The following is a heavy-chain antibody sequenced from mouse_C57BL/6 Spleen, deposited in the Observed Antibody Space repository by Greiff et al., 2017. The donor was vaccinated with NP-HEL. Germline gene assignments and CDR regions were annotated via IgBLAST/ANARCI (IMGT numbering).Heavy chain of an antibody. J-gene: IGHJ4*01. Sequence: VQLQQSGAELVKPGASVKLSCKASGYTFTSYWMQWVKQRPGQGLEWIGEIDPSDSYTNYNQKFKGKATLTVDTSSSTAYMQLSSLTSEDSAVYYCARSLSAMDYWGQGTSVTVSS. CDR3: ARSLSAMDY. D-gene: IGHD6-5*01. CDR2: IDPSDSYT. CDR1: GYTFTSYW. V-gene: IGHV1-50*01.